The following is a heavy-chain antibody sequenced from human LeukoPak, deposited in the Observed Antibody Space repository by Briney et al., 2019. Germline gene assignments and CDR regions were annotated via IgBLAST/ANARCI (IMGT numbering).Heavy chain of an antibody. D-gene: IGHD3-22*01. CDR1: GGSISSSSYY. CDR3: ARQAYYYDSSGYPDY. V-gene: IGHV4-39*01. Sequence: SDTLSLTCTVSGGSISSSSYYWGWIRQPPGKGLEWIGSIYYSGSTYYNPSLKSRLTISVDTSKNQFSLKLSSVTAADPAVYYCARQAYYYDSSGYPDYWGQGTLVTVSS. J-gene: IGHJ4*02. CDR2: IYYSGST.